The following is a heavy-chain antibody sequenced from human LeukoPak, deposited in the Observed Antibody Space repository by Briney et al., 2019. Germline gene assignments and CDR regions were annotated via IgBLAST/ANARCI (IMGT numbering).Heavy chain of an antibody. D-gene: IGHD1-26*01. CDR3: ARLDRGSSTTNDAFDI. J-gene: IGHJ3*02. V-gene: IGHV1-46*01. Sequence: GASVKVSCKASGYTFTSYYMHWVRQAPGQGLEWMGIINPSGGSTSYAQKFQGRVTMTRDTSISTAYMELSRLRSDDTAVYYCARLDRGSSTTNDAFDIWGQGTMVTVSS. CDR2: INPSGGST. CDR1: GYTFTSYY.